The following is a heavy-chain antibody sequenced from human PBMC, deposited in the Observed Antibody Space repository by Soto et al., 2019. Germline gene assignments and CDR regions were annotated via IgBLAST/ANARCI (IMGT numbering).Heavy chain of an antibody. CDR3: AKDVPDIVVVPAATFFDY. Sequence: GGSLRLSCAASGFTFSIYAMSWVRQAPGKGLEWVSAISGSGGSTYYADSVKGRFTISRDNSKNTLYLQMNSLRAEDTAVYYCAKDVPDIVVVPAATFFDYWGQGTLVTVSS. D-gene: IGHD2-2*01. V-gene: IGHV3-23*01. J-gene: IGHJ4*02. CDR1: GFTFSIYA. CDR2: ISGSGGST.